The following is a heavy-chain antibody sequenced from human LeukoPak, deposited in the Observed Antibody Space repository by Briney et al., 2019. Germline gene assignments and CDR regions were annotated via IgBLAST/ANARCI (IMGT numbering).Heavy chain of an antibody. CDR2: IKGDGSYT. Sequence: GGSLRLSCAASGFTFSKYWMHWVRQAPGKGLLWVSPIKGDGSYTNYADSVKGRFTISRDNAKNTLYLHMNSLRAEDTAVYYCARVYYDSLSGYSRHVDYWGEGTLVTVSS. V-gene: IGHV3-74*01. J-gene: IGHJ4*02. CDR3: ARVYYDSLSGYSRHVDY. CDR1: GFTFSKYW. D-gene: IGHD3-3*01.